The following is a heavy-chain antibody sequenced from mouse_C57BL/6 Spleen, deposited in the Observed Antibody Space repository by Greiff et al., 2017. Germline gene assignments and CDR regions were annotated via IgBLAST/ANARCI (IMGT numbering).Heavy chain of an antibody. Sequence: DVQLQESGGGLVQPGGSLKLSCAASGFTFSDYGMAWVRQAPRKGPEWVAFISNLAYSIYYADTVTGRFTISRENAKNTLYLEMSSLRSEDTAMYYCARQDSSGPFAYWGQGTLVTVSA. D-gene: IGHD3-2*02. CDR2: ISNLAYSI. CDR3: ARQDSSGPFAY. CDR1: GFTFSDYG. V-gene: IGHV5-15*01. J-gene: IGHJ3*01.